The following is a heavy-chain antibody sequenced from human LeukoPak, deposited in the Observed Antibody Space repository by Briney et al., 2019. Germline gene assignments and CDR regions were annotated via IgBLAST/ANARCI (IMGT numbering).Heavy chain of an antibody. CDR3: ARGGRGYYDSSGFPFDP. CDR1: GFTVSSNY. J-gene: IGHJ5*02. V-gene: IGHV3-66*01. D-gene: IGHD3-22*01. Sequence: GGSLRLSCAASGFTVSSNYMSWVRQAPGKGLEWVSVIYSGGSTYYADSVKGRFTISRDNSKNTLYLQMNSLRAEDTAVYYCARGGRGYYDSSGFPFDPWGQGTLVTVSS. CDR2: IYSGGST.